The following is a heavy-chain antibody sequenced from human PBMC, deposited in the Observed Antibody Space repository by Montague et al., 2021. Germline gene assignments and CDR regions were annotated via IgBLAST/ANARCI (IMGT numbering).Heavy chain of an antibody. CDR2: ITHNGRT. D-gene: IGHD5-18*01. Sequence: SXTLSLTCAGSGGSFNDYYWSWIRQSPGQGLEWIGDITHNGRTNSNPSLKSRVTLSVDTSKSHFSLNLTSVTAADTAVYFCARRPRITATGRFDLWGEGTLVTVSS. CDR1: GGSFNDYY. J-gene: IGHJ4*02. V-gene: IGHV4-34*01. CDR3: ARRPRITATGRFDL.